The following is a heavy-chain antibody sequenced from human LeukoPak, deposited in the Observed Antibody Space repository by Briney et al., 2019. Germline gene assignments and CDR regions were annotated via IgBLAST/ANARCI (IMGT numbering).Heavy chain of an antibody. CDR1: SDSIITNDW. CDR2: IHQGGTT. V-gene: IGHV4-4*02. J-gene: IGHJ4*02. CDR3: ASQGGLRNEY. Sequence: SETLSLTCAVSSDSIITNDWWNWVRQSPGKGLEWIGEIHQGGTTHYSPPLKSRITMSMDKSKNQISLRLNSVTAADTAVYYCASQGGLRNEYWGQGTLVSVSS. D-gene: IGHD2/OR15-2a*01.